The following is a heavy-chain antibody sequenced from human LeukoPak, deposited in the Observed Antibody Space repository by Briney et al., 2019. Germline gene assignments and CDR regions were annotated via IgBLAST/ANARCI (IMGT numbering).Heavy chain of an antibody. J-gene: IGHJ4*02. CDR3: ASFDYSSRAGDFDY. CDR2: IYHSGST. CDR1: GYSISSGYY. D-gene: IGHD6-13*01. V-gene: IGHV4-38-2*02. Sequence: SETLSLTCTVSGYSISSGYYWGWIRQPPGKGLEWIGSIYHSGSTYYNPSLKSRVTISVDTSKNQFSLKLSSVTAADTAVYYCASFDYSSRAGDFDYWGQGTLVTVPS.